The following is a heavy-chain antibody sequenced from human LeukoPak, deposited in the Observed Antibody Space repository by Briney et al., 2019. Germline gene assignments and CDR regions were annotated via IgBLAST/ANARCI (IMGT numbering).Heavy chain of an antibody. D-gene: IGHD3-9*01. CDR3: ARDGFDAGIYFDS. V-gene: IGHV3-7*01. CDR1: GFTFSSHW. J-gene: IGHJ4*02. Sequence: GGSLRLXCAVSGFTFSSHWMSWVRQAPGKGLEWVANIEQVGSERYYVDSVKGRFTISRDNAKNLLYLQMNSLRAEDTAVYYCARDGFDAGIYFDSWGQGTLVTVSS. CDR2: IEQVGSER.